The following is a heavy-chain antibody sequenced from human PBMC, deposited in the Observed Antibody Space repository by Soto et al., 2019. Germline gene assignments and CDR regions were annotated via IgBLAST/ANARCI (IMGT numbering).Heavy chain of an antibody. CDR1: GYAFSFG. CDR2: ISASDGST. D-gene: IGHD4-17*01. J-gene: IGHJ4*02. Sequence: VQSGGEVKKPGASVRVSCKASGYAFSFGFSWVRQAPGQGLEWMGWISASDGSTNSAQKFRGRISLTTDTSTNTAYLELKSLRPDDAALYYCARWDDYGASDQYHFDQWGQGTLVTVSS. V-gene: IGHV1-18*01. CDR3: ARWDDYGASDQYHFDQ.